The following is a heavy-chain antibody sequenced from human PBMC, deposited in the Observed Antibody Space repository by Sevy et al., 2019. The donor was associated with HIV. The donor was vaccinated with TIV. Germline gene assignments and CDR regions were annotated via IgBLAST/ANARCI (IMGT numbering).Heavy chain of an antibody. CDR3: ARDWDTAMVYAFDF. CDR1: GFTFSSYA. D-gene: IGHD5-18*01. J-gene: IGHJ3*01. Sequence: GGSLRLSCAASGFTFSSYAMHWVRQAPGKGLEWVAVISYEGSNKYYADSVKGRFTISRDNSKNTLYLQMNSLRAEDTAVYYCARDWDTAMVYAFDFWGQGTMVTVSS. V-gene: IGHV3-30-3*01. CDR2: ISYEGSNK.